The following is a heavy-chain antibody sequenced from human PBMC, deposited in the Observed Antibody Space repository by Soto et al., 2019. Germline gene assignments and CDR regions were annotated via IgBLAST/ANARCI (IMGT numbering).Heavy chain of an antibody. J-gene: IGHJ5*02. Sequence: QLRESGPGLVKPSGTLSLTCFVSGASISSTYWWSWVRQTPGKRLEWIGQIYHTGTTSYNPSLKNRVTISLDKSNNQFSLRLTSMTAADTAVYYWATLPPRIVVVMTDLPTWGQGTLVTVSS. CDR3: ATLPPRIVVVMTDLPT. D-gene: IGHD2-15*01. CDR2: IYHTGTT. V-gene: IGHV4-4*02. CDR1: GASISSTYW.